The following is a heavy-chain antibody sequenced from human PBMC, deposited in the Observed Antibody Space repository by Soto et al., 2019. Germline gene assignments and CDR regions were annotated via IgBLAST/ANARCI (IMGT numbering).Heavy chain of an antibody. CDR1: GGSISSYY. Sequence: PSETLSLTCTVSGGSISSYYWSWIRQPPGKGLEWIGYIYYSGSTSYNPSLKSRVTISVDTSKNEFSLTLNSVTAADTAVYYCARGGGSPYHNHEFDFWGQGTLVTVSS. D-gene: IGHD6-13*01. CDR3: ARGGGSPYHNHEFDF. V-gene: IGHV4-59*01. J-gene: IGHJ4*02. CDR2: IYYSGST.